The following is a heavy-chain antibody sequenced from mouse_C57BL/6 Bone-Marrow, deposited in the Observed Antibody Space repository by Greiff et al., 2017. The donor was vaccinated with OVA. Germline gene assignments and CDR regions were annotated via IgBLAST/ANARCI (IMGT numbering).Heavy chain of an antibody. CDR2: INPSTGGT. Sequence: EVQLQQSGPELVKPGASVKISCKASGYSFTGYYMNWVKQSPEKSLEWIGEINPSTGGTTYNQKFKAKATLTVDKSSSTAYMQLKSLTSEDSAVYYCARFSVYAMDYWGQGTSVTVSS. CDR3: ARFSVYAMDY. CDR1: GYSFTGYY. V-gene: IGHV1-42*01. J-gene: IGHJ4*01.